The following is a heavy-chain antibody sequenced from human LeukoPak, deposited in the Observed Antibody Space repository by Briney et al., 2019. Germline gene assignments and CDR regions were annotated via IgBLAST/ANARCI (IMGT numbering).Heavy chain of an antibody. CDR2: IWYDGSNT. CDR1: GFTFSSYG. V-gene: IGHV3-33*01. Sequence: VGSLRLSCAAAGFTFSSYGMHWVRQAPGKGLEWVAVIWYDGSNTYYAESVKGRFNISRDNSKNTLSLQMNSLRAEDTAVYYCARGIDYTVTTSYYFEYWGQGTLVTVSS. J-gene: IGHJ4*02. CDR3: ARGIDYTVTTSYYFEY. D-gene: IGHD4-17*01.